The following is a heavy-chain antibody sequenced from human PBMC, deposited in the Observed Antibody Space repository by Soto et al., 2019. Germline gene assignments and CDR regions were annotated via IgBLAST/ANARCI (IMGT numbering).Heavy chain of an antibody. CDR2: ISGSGGST. Sequence: EVQLLESGGGLVQPGGSLRLSCAASGFPFSTYAVSWVRQAPGKGLEWVSAISGSGGSTYYADSVKGRFTISRDNSKNTLYLQMHSLRAEDTAVYYCAKEDNWNRRFDYWGQGTLVTVSS. CDR3: AKEDNWNRRFDY. D-gene: IGHD1-20*01. J-gene: IGHJ4*02. V-gene: IGHV3-23*01. CDR1: GFPFSTYA.